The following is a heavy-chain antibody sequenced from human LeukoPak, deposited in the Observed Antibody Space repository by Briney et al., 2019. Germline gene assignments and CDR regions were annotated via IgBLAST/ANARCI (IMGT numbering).Heavy chain of an antibody. J-gene: IGHJ4*02. CDR2: ISSSGGST. CDR1: GLTFSNYA. D-gene: IGHD4-11*01. V-gene: IGHV3-23*01. CDR3: AKDHYSNYGYFDY. Sequence: GGSLRLSCAASGLTFSNYAMSWVRQAPGKGLEWASGISSSGGSTYSAGSVKGRFTISRDNAKSTLYVQMNSLRAEDTAVYYCAKDHYSNYGYFDYWGQGTLVTVSS.